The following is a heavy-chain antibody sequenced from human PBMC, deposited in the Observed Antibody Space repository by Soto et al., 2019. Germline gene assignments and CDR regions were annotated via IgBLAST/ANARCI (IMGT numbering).Heavy chain of an antibody. CDR3: ARYSDGVDTAKSFDY. D-gene: IGHD5-18*01. V-gene: IGHV1-18*01. J-gene: IGHJ4*02. Sequence: QVQLVQSGAEVKKPGASVKVSCKASGYIFTSYGISWVRQAPGQGLEWMGWISAYNGNTNYAQKLQGRVTMTTDTSTSTAYMELRSLRSDDTAVYYCARYSDGVDTAKSFDYWGQGTLVTVSS. CDR2: ISAYNGNT. CDR1: GYIFTSYG.